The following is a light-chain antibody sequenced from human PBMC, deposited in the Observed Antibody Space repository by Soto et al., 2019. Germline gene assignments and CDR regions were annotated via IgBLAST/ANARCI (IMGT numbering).Light chain of an antibody. CDR3: AAWDDSLNGHYV. Sequence: QSALTQPPSASGTPGQRVTISCSGSSSNIGSNTVNWYQQLPGTAPKLLIYSNNQRPSGVPDRFSGSKSGTSASLAISGLQSEDEADYCCAAWDDSLNGHYVFGTGTKVTVL. V-gene: IGLV1-44*01. J-gene: IGLJ1*01. CDR2: SNN. CDR1: SSNIGSNT.